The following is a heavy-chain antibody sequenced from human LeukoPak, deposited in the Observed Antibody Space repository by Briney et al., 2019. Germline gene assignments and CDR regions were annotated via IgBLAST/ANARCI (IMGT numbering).Heavy chain of an antibody. Sequence: GGSLRLSCAASGFTFSSYAMHWVRQAPGKGLEWVAVISYDGSNKYYADSVKGRFTISRDNSKNTLYLQMNSLRAEDTAVYYCARESAVWGSFDYWGQGTLVTVAS. CDR1: GFTFSSYA. CDR2: ISYDGSNK. CDR3: ARESAVWGSFDY. V-gene: IGHV3-30-3*01. J-gene: IGHJ4*02. D-gene: IGHD3-16*01.